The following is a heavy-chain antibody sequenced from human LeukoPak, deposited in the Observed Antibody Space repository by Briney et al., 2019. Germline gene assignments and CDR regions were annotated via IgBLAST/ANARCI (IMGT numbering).Heavy chain of an antibody. J-gene: IGHJ4*02. D-gene: IGHD3-22*01. Sequence: GGSLRLSCAASGFTFSSYAMSWVRQAPGKGLVWVSAISGSGGSTYYADSVKGRFTISRDNSKNTLYLQMNSLRAEDTAVYYCAKAPYYYDSSGYYSAYWGQGTLVTVSS. CDR1: GFTFSSYA. V-gene: IGHV3-23*01. CDR2: ISGSGGST. CDR3: AKAPYYYDSSGYYSAY.